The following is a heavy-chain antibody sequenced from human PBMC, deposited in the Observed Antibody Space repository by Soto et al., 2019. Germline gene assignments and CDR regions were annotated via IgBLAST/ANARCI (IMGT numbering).Heavy chain of an antibody. CDR2: IYPGDSDT. J-gene: IGHJ4*02. Sequence: GESLKISCKGSGYSFTSYWIGWVRQMPGKGLEWMGIIYPGDSDTRYSPSFQGQVTISADKSISTAYLQWSSLKASDTAMYYCARLSYYDSSGYYGAGFFYYWGQGTLVTVSS. CDR3: ARLSYYDSSGYYGAGFFYY. CDR1: GYSFTSYW. V-gene: IGHV5-51*01. D-gene: IGHD3-22*01.